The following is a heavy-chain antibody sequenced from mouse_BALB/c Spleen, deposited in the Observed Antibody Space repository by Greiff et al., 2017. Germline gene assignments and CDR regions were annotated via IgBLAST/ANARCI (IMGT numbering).Heavy chain of an antibody. V-gene: IGHV1S81*02. CDR3: TREKGMITTWFAY. Sequence: QVQLQQSGAELVKPGASVKLSCKASGYTFTSYYMYWVKQRPGQGLEWIGEINPSNGGTNFNEKFTSKATLTVDKSSSTAYMQLSSLTSEDSAVYYCTREKGMITTWFAYWGQGTLVTVSA. D-gene: IGHD2-4*01. CDR1: GYTFTSYY. CDR2: INPSNGGT. J-gene: IGHJ3*01.